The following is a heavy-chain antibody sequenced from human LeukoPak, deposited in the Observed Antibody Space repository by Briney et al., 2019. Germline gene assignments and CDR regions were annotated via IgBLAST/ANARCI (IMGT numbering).Heavy chain of an antibody. CDR2: ISSSSSYI. D-gene: IGHD5-12*01. Sequence: GGSLRLSCAASGFTFSSYSMNWVRQAPGKGLEWVSSISSSSSYIYYADSVKGRFTISRDNAKNSLYLQMNSLRAEDTAVYYCAKQGYALAYYFDYWGQGTLVTVSS. CDR1: GFTFSSYS. CDR3: AKQGYALAYYFDY. J-gene: IGHJ4*02. V-gene: IGHV3-21*01.